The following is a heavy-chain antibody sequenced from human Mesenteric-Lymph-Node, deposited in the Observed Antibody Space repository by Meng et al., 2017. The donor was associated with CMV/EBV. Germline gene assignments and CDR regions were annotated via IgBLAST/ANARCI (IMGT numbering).Heavy chain of an antibody. CDR2: IDPSGDSP. D-gene: IGHD5-18*01. V-gene: IGHV1-46*01. CDR3: ARNSYGYNWFDP. Sequence: ASVKVSCKTSGYTFTNSFFHWVRQAPGQGLEWMARIDPSGDSPTYAQSFQGRVTMTRDTSTSTVYMELSSLRSEDTAVYYCARNSYGYNWFDPWGQGTLVTVSS. J-gene: IGHJ5*02. CDR1: GYTFTNSF.